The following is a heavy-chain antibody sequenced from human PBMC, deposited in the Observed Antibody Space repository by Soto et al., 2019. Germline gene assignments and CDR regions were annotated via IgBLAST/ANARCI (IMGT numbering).Heavy chain of an antibody. CDR2: VYPADSDT. Sequence: GESLKISCEGSGYTFSNYWVGWVRQMPGKGLEWMGIVYPADSDTRYSPSFQGQVTISADKSISTAYLQWSSLKASDTAMYFCARQXDYYYDSSGYYFRSFDIWGQGTMVTVSS. D-gene: IGHD3-22*01. CDR3: ARQXDYYYDSSGYYFRSFDI. J-gene: IGHJ3*02. CDR1: GYTFSNYW. V-gene: IGHV5-51*01.